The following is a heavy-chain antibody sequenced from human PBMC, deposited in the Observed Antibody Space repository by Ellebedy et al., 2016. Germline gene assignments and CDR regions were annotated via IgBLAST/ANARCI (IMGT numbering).Heavy chain of an antibody. D-gene: IGHD6-13*01. CDR3: ARITIAAAGTYYFDY. J-gene: IGHJ4*02. CDR2: IDWDDDK. CDR1: GFSLSTSGMC. Sequence: SGPTLVKPTQTLTLTCTFSGFSLSTSGMCVSWIRQPPGKALEWLARIDWDDDKYYSTSLKTRLTISKDTSKNQVVLTMTNMDPVDTATYYCARITIAAAGTYYFDYWGQGTLVTVSS. V-gene: IGHV2-70*11.